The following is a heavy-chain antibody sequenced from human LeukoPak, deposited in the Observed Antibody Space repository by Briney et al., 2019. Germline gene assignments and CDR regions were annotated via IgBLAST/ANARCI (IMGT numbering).Heavy chain of an antibody. Sequence: GGSLRLSCAASGFTVSSNYMSWVRQAPGKWLEWVSVIYSGGSTYYADSVKGRFTISRDNPKNTLYLQMNSLRAEDTAVYYCARLGLLWFGTEGNDAFDIWGQGTMVTVSS. CDR2: IYSGGST. CDR3: ARLGLLWFGTEGNDAFDI. J-gene: IGHJ3*02. D-gene: IGHD3-10*01. V-gene: IGHV3-66*01. CDR1: GFTVSSNY.